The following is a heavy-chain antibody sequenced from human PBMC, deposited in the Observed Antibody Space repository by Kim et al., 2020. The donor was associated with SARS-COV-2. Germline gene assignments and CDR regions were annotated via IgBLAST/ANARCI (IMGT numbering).Heavy chain of an antibody. D-gene: IGHD3-10*01. CDR2: IIPIFGTA. V-gene: IGHV1-69*13. CDR1: GGTFSSYA. Sequence: SVKVSCKASGGTFSSYAISWVRQAPGQGLEWMGGIIPIFGTANYAQKFQGRVTITADESTSTAYMELSSLRSEDTAVYYCARGPVGMVRGETVVYYYGMDVWGQGTTVTVSS. CDR3: ARGPVGMVRGETVVYYYGMDV. J-gene: IGHJ6*02.